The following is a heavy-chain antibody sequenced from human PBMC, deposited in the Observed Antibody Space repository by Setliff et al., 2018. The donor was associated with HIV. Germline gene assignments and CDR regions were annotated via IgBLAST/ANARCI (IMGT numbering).Heavy chain of an antibody. Sequence: SETLSLTCTVSAGSIRSSTYYWAWIRQPPGKGLEWIGTIYYSGSTYYNPSLKSRATISVDTSKDQFSLKLSSVTAADTAVYYCIIAYSSGWLAPMGFDSWGQGTLVTVSS. CDR3: IIAYSSGWLAPMGFDS. D-gene: IGHD6-19*01. CDR1: AGSIRSSTYY. V-gene: IGHV4-39*01. J-gene: IGHJ4*02. CDR2: IYYSGST.